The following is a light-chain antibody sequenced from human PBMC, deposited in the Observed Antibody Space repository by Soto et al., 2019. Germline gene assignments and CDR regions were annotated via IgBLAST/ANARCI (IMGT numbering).Light chain of an antibody. CDR1: SSDVGGYNY. Sequence: QSVLTQPRSVSGSPGQSVTISCTGTSSDVGGYNYVSWYQHHPGKAPKLMIYDVDKRPSGVPGRFSGSKSGNTASLTISGLQAEDEADYYCCSYAGSKNLSVFGTGTKVTVL. J-gene: IGLJ1*01. V-gene: IGLV2-11*01. CDR3: CSYAGSKNLSV. CDR2: DVD.